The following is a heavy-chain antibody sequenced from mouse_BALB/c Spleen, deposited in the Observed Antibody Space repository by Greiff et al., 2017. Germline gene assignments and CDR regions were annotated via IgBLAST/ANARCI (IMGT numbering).Heavy chain of an antibody. D-gene: IGHD2-3*01. J-gene: IGHJ4*01. Sequence: VQLQQSGAELVRPGASVKLSCKASGYTFTSYWINWVKQRPGQGLEWIGNIYPSDSYTNYNQKFKDKATLTVDKSSSTAYMQLSSPTSEDSAVYYCTRRGYDGYFYAMDYWGQGTSVTVSS. CDR1: GYTFTSYW. CDR2: IYPSDSYT. CDR3: TRRGYDGYFYAMDY. V-gene: IGHV1-69*02.